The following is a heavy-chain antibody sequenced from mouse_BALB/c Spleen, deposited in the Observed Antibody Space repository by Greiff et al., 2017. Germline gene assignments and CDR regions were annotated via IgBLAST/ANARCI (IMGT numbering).Heavy chain of an antibody. CDR3: AYRYDEAWFAY. V-gene: IGHV1-14*01. Sequence: VQLQRSGPELVKPGASVQISCKASGYTFTSYVMHWVKQKPGHGPEWIGYINPYKDGTKYNEQITGKATLTSDKSSSTAYMELSSLTSEDSAVDYGAYRYDEAWFAYWGQGTLVTVSA. CDR2: INPYKDGT. J-gene: IGHJ3*01. CDR1: GYTFTSYV. D-gene: IGHD2-14*01.